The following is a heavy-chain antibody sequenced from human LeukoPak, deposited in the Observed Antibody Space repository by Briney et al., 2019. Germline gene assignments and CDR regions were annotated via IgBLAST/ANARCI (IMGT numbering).Heavy chain of an antibody. Sequence: SQTLSLTCTVSGGSISSDGYYWGWIRQPPGKGLEWIGSIYYSGSTYYNPSLESRVTISVDTSKNQFSLKLSSVTAADTAVYYCARRDSSSWYLDAFDIWGQGTMVTVSS. CDR2: IYYSGST. V-gene: IGHV4-39*01. J-gene: IGHJ3*02. CDR3: ARRDSSSWYLDAFDI. CDR1: GGSISSDGYY. D-gene: IGHD6-13*01.